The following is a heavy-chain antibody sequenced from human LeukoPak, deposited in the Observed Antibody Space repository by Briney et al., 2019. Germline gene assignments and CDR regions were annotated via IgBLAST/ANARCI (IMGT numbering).Heavy chain of an antibody. CDR2: SNK. V-gene: IGHV3-30*01. D-gene: IGHD5-24*01. Sequence: SNKYYADSVKGRFTISRDNSKNTLYLQMNSLRAEDTAVYYCARDEMAYFDYWGQGTLVTVSS. CDR3: ARDEMAYFDY. J-gene: IGHJ4*02.